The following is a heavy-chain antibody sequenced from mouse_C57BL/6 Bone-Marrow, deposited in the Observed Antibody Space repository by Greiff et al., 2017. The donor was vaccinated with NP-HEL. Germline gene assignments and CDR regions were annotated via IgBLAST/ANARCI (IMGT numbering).Heavy chain of an antibody. Sequence: VQLQQPGAELVKPGASVKLSCKASGYTFTSYWMHWVKQRPGQGLEWIGMIHPNSGSTNYNEKFKSKATLTVDKSSSTAYMQLSSLTSEDSAVYYCARSSDYDYGWFAYWGQGTLVTVSA. D-gene: IGHD2-4*01. CDR1: GYTFTSYW. V-gene: IGHV1-64*01. CDR3: ARSSDYDYGWFAY. CDR2: IHPNSGST. J-gene: IGHJ3*01.